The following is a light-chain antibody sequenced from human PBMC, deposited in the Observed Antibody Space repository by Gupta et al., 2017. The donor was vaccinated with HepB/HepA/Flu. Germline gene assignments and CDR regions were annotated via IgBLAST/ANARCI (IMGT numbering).Light chain of an antibody. J-gene: IGKJ1*01. CDR1: KSVSNSH. CDR3: HQNHTPVT. Sequence: IVLTQSPATLSLSPGERATLSCRASKSVSNSHLAWYQQKPDHPPRLIIYATSNKAGGTTICFGGGGDKKDFTPTSSRREYEACAEYHQHQNHTPVTFGQGTTVEIK. CDR2: ATS. V-gene: IGKV3-20*01.